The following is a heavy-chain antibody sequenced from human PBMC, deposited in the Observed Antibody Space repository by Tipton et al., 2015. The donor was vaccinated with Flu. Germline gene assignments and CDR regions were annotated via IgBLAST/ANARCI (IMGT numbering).Heavy chain of an antibody. CDR1: GFIFSRYE. CDR3: VRGAGTASTAFNWFDP. J-gene: IGHJ5*02. Sequence: SLRLSCAASGFIFSRYEFNWVRQAPGKGLEWVSYISSSGSTREYADSVKGRFTVSRDNAAKSIYLDMNSLRVDDTAVYYCVRGAGTASTAFNWFDPWGQGALVSVSS. D-gene: IGHD6-19*01. CDR2: ISSSGSTR. V-gene: IGHV3-48*03.